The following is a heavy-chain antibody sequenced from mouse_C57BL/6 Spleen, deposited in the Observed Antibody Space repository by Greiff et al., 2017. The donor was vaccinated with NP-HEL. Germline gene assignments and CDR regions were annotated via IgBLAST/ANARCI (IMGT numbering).Heavy chain of an antibody. CDR3: ARVTGRRYFDV. CDR2: IDPSDSYT. CDR1: GYTFTSYW. Sequence: QVQLKQPGAELVMPGASVKLSCKASGYTFTSYWMHWVKQRPGQGLEWIGEIDPSDSYTNYNQKFKGKSTLTVDKSSSTAYMQLSSLTSEDSAVYYCARVTGRRYFDVWGTGTTVTVSS. V-gene: IGHV1-69*01. D-gene: IGHD4-1*01. J-gene: IGHJ1*03.